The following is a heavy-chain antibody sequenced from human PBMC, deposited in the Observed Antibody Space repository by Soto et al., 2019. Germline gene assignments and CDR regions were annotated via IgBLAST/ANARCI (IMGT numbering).Heavy chain of an antibody. J-gene: IGHJ6*02. D-gene: IGHD6-6*01. V-gene: IGHV4-59*01. CDR3: ARVRYSSSSPEELYYYYGMDV. CDR2: IYYSGST. Sequence: SETLSLTCTVSGGSISSYYWSWIRQPPGKGLEWIGYIYYSGSTNYNPSLKSRVTISVDTSKNQFSLKLSSVTAADTAVYYCARVRYSSSSPEELYYYYGMDVWGQGTTVTVSS. CDR1: GGSISSYY.